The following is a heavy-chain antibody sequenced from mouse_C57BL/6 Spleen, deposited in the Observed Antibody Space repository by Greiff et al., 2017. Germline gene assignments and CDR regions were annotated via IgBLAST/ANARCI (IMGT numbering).Heavy chain of an antibody. V-gene: IGHV1-7*01. J-gene: IGHJ3*01. CDR1: GYTFTSYW. CDR2: INPSSGYT. Sequence: QVPLQQSGAELAKPGASVKLSCKASGYTFTSYWMHWVQQRPGQGLEWIGYINPSSGYTKYNQKFKDKATLTADKSSSTAYMQLSSLTYEDSAVXDCARDYEAWFAYWGQGTLVTVSA. CDR3: ARDYEAWFAY. D-gene: IGHD2-4*01.